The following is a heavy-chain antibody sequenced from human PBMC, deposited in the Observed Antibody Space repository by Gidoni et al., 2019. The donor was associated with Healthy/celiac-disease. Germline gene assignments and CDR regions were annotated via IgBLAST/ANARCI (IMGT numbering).Heavy chain of an antibody. V-gene: IGHV5-51*01. D-gene: IGHD2-21*02. CDR2: IYPGDSDT. CDR3: ARRFCGGDCSPVGDAFDI. J-gene: IGHJ3*02. Sequence: EGQRVRSGPEGKRPGGSRRTPGRVLGYSFTGYGNGWVRQMPGKGLGWIGIIYPGDSDTRYSPSFQGQVTISADKSISTAYLQWSSLKASDTAMYYCARRFCGGDCSPVGDAFDIWGQGTMVTVSS. CDR1: GYSFTGYG.